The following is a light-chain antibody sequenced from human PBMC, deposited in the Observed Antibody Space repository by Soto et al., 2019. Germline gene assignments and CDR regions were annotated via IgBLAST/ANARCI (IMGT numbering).Light chain of an antibody. Sequence: DRVTITCRASQGISSYLAWYQQKTGKAPKLLIYAASTLQSGVPLRFSGSGSGTSFTLTISSLQTEDFATYYCQQLLSYPITFGQGTRLEIK. CDR3: QQLLSYPIT. CDR1: QGISSY. V-gene: IGKV1-9*01. CDR2: AAS. J-gene: IGKJ5*01.